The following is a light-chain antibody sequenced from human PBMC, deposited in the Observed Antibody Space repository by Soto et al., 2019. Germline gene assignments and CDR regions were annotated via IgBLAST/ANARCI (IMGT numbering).Light chain of an antibody. V-gene: IGLV7-46*01. Sequence: QAVVTQEPSVTVSPGGTVTLTCGSSTGAVTSGHYPYWVRQKPGQAPRTLIYDTKNKHSWTPARFSGSLLGGKAVLTLSGSQPEDEADYYCLLSYSGPWVFGGGTKVTVL. CDR2: DTK. J-gene: IGLJ3*02. CDR1: TGAVTSGHY. CDR3: LLSYSGPWV.